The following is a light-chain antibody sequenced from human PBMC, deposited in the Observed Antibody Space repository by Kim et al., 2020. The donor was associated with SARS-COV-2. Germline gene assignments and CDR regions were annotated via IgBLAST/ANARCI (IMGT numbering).Light chain of an antibody. CDR1: QSVRSN. CDR2: NAT. V-gene: IGKV3-15*01. J-gene: IGKJ4*01. Sequence: VSPGERATRSCGASQSVRSNLAWYRQKPGQTLTLLIYNATTRATGIPARISGSGSETEFTLTISSLQSEDFVVYYCQQYENWPITFGGGTKVDIK. CDR3: QQYENWPIT.